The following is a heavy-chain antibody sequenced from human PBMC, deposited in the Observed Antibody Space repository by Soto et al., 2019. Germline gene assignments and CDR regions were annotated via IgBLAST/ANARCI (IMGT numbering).Heavy chain of an antibody. Sequence: SETLSLTCTVSGGSISSNNWWSWVRQPAGKGPEWIGEIYHSGSANYNPSLKSRVTISVDKSKNQFSLKLSSVIAADTAVYYCARAQYSSSWALYYFDYWGQGTLVTVSS. CDR1: GGSISSNNW. CDR2: IYHSGSA. J-gene: IGHJ4*02. CDR3: ARAQYSSSWALYYFDY. V-gene: IGHV4-4*02. D-gene: IGHD6-13*01.